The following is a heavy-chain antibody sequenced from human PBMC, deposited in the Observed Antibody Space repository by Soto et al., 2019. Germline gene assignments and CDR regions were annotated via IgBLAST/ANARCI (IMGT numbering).Heavy chain of an antibody. D-gene: IGHD6-13*01. Sequence: EVQLVESGGGLVQPGGSLRLSCAASGFIFSSLWMHWVRKAPGKGLVWVSRINRDGSSTNYADFVKGRFTISRDNAKNTLYLQMNSLRADDTAVYYCSRGMFGGGAAALDYWGQGTLVTVSS. J-gene: IGHJ4*02. CDR3: SRGMFGGGAAALDY. CDR2: INRDGSST. V-gene: IGHV3-74*01. CDR1: GFIFSSLW.